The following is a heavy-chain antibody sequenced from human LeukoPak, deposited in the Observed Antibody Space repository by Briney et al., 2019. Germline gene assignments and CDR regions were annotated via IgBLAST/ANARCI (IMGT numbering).Heavy chain of an antibody. CDR3: ARDRGGYTYSHDY. D-gene: IGHD5-18*01. Sequence: SETLSLTCAVSGGSISSNNWWIWVRQSPEKGLEWIGEIYHDGSTNYNPTLKSRVTISMDKSKNQLSLRLNFVTAADTAVYYCARDRGGYTYSHDYWGQGTLVTVSS. V-gene: IGHV4-4*02. CDR1: GGSISSNNW. J-gene: IGHJ4*02. CDR2: IYHDGST.